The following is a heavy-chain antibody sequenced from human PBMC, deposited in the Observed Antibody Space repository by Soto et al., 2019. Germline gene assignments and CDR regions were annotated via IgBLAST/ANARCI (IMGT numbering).Heavy chain of an antibody. J-gene: IGHJ4*02. CDR2: ISGSGDTT. D-gene: IGHD2-21*02. CDR1: GFTFSSYA. CDR3: ARDSSSCRGGYCYFDN. V-gene: IGHV3-23*01. Sequence: GGSLRLSCAASGFTFSSYAMSWVRQAPGKGLEWVSVISGSGDTTNYADSVKDRFTISRDNLKSTVYLQMNRLRAEDTAVYFCARDSSSCRGGYCYFDNWGQGTLVTVSS.